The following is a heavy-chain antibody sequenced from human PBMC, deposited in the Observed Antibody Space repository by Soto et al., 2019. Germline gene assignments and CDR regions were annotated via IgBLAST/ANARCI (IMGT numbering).Heavy chain of an antibody. V-gene: IGHV1-69*06. CDR3: ARLCSGGSCYPLA. CDR1: GGTFSSYA. J-gene: IGHJ5*02. CDR2: IIPIFGTA. Sequence: SVKVSCKASGGTFSSYAISWVRQAPGQGLEWMGGIIPIFGTANYAQKFQGRVTITADKSTSTAYMELSSLRSEDTAVYYCARLCSGGSCYPLAWGQGTLVTVSS. D-gene: IGHD2-15*01.